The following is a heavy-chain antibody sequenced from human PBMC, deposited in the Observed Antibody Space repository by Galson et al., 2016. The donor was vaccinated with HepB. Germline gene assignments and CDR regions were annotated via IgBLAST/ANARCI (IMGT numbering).Heavy chain of an antibody. CDR3: AXDGPXKSGHYLHFXF. Sequence: SLXXXCAASGXXFSXXXMSXXXQAXXKGLXXVSTXSGGGGXTYYADXVKGRFTISRDNSENTLYLQMNSLGAGDTAVYYCAXDGPXKSGHYLHFXFWGPG. CDR1: GXXFSXXX. D-gene: IGHD1-26*01. CDR2: XSGGGGXT. V-gene: IGHV3-23*01. J-gene: IGHJ4*02.